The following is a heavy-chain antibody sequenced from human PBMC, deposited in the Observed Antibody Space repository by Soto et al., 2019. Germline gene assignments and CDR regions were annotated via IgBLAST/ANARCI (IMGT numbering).Heavy chain of an antibody. V-gene: IGHV1-69*01. CDR2: IITKLAYA. Sequence: QVQLVQSGAEVQEPGSSVKVSCKASGGGNLRDYRTTWVRRAPGQGLEWMGGIITKLAYANYAQNFQGRVTVTADESPNTVYMELRSLRSDDTAVDSCARGGDGYTFGAVYWGQGTPVTVSS. J-gene: IGHJ4*02. D-gene: IGHD2-21*01. CDR3: ARGGDGYTFGAVY. CDR1: GGGNLRDYR.